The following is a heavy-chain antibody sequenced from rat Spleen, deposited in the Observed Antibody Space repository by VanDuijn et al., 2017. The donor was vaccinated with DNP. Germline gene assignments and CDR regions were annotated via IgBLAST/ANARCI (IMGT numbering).Heavy chain of an antibody. Sequence: EVQLVESGGGLVQPGRSMKLSCVASGFTFSGYWMYWIRQAPGKGLEWVASITSGSGTTSYPDSVKGRFTISRDDANRTLYLQMDSLRSEDTATYYCATSEAYTTDAWGQGTSVTVS. CDR3: ATSEAYTTDA. CDR1: GFTFSGYW. J-gene: IGHJ4*01. CDR2: ITSGSGTT. D-gene: IGHD1-6*01. V-gene: IGHV5-58*01.